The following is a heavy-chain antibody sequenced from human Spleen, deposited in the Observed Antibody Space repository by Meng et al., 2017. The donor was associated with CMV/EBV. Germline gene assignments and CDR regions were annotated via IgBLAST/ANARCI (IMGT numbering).Heavy chain of an antibody. CDR2: ITGSGDSA. V-gene: IGHV3-23*01. CDR3: ANFPVPSITMIVVVILAY. Sequence: TFSSYAMNWVRQAPGKGLEWVSAITGSGDSAYYADSVKGRFTISRDNSKDTLYLQMNSLRGEDTAVYYCANFPVPSITMIVVVILAYWGQGTLVTVSS. D-gene: IGHD3-22*01. CDR1: TFSSYA. J-gene: IGHJ4*02.